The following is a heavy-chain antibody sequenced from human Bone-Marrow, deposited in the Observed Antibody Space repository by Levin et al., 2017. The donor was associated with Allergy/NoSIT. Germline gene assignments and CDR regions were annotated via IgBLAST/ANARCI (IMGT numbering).Heavy chain of an antibody. CDR1: GYTFTNYD. V-gene: IGHV1-8*01. J-gene: IGHJ4*02. D-gene: IGHD3-22*01. CDR2: MNPKSGNT. CDR3: ATAAGGSSTSGYYSLYYFDF. Sequence: RASVKVSCKPSGYTFTNYDINWVRQAPGQGLEWMGWMNPKSGNTAYAQKFQGRVTMTRNTSISTAYMELSSLRSDDTAVYFCATAAGGSSTSGYYSLYYFDFWGQGTLVTVSS.